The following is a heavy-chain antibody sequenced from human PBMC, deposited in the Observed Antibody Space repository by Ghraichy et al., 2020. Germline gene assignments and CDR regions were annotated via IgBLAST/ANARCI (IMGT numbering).Heavy chain of an antibody. CDR1: GESFSGYY. CDR2: INHSGGT. D-gene: IGHD3-16*02. CDR3: TRVPLTYRDYYYFYMDV. V-gene: IGHV4-34*01. J-gene: IGHJ6*02. Sequence: SETLSLTCAVYGESFSGYYWTWIRQPPGKGLDWIGEINHSGGTNYNPSLEGRVTISADMSKNQFSLRLTSVTAADTAVYYCTRVPLTYRDYYYFYMDVWGQGTTVTVSS.